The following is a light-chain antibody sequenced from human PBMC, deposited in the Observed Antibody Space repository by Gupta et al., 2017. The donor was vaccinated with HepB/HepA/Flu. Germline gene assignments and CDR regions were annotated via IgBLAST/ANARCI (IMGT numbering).Light chain of an antibody. CDR1: QSISSY. J-gene: IGKJ1*01. V-gene: IGKV1-39*01. CDR3: QQSDSTRWT. Sequence: DIQMTQSPSSLSASVGDRVTITCRASQSISSYLNWYQQKPGKAPKLLIYAASSVQSGVPSRFSGSGSGTDFTLTISMLQPEDFATYYCQQSDSTRWTFGQGTKVEIK. CDR2: AAS.